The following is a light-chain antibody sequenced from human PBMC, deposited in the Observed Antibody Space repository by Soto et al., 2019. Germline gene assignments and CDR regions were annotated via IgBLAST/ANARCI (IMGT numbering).Light chain of an antibody. CDR2: RNN. J-gene: IGLJ3*02. V-gene: IGLV1-47*01. CDR3: AAWDDSLSGWV. Sequence: QSVLTQPPSASGTPGQRVTISCSGSSSNIGSNYVYWYQQLPGTAPKLLIYRNNQWPSGVPDRFSGSKSGTSASLAISGLRSEDEADYYCAAWDDSLSGWVFGGGPKVTVL. CDR1: SSNIGSNY.